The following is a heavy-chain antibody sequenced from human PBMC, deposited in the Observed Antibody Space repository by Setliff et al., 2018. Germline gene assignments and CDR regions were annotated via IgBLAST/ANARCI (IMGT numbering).Heavy chain of an antibody. V-gene: IGHV4-31*03. CDR3: ARVPRFTDTRNAFDI. J-gene: IGHJ3*02. CDR1: GGSISSGGYY. CDR2: IYYSGST. D-gene: IGHD5-18*01. Sequence: SETLSLTCTVSGGSISSGGYYWSWIRRHPGKGLEWIGYIYYSGSTYYNPSLKSRLTISVDTSKTQFSLRLSSVTAADTAVYYCARVPRFTDTRNAFDIWGQGTMVTVSS.